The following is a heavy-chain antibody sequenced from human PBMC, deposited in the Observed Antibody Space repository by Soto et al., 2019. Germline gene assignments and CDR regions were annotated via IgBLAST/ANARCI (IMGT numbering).Heavy chain of an antibody. CDR1: GYTFTSYG. J-gene: IGHJ3*02. V-gene: IGHV1-18*04. D-gene: IGHD3-22*01. CDR2: ISAYNGNT. Sequence: QVQLVQSGAEVKKPGASVKVSCKASGYTFTSYGISWVRQAPGQGLEWMGWISAYNGNTNYAQKLQGRVTMTTDTSRSTAYMELRSVRSDDTAVYYCARDLSSPYYYDSSGYLDAFDIWGQGTMVTVSS. CDR3: ARDLSSPYYYDSSGYLDAFDI.